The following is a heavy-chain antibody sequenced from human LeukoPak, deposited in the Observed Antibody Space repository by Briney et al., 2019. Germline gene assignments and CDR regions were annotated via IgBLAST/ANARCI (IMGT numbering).Heavy chain of an antibody. CDR2: IYYSGST. D-gene: IGHD3-22*01. CDR1: GGSISSYY. V-gene: IGHV4-39*07. J-gene: IGHJ4*02. Sequence: SSETLSLTCTVSGGSISSYYWGWIRQPPGKGLEWIGSIYYSGSTYYNPSLKSRVTISVDTSKNQFSLKLSSVTAADTAVYYCARAYRSDYYPTYFDYWGQGTLVTVSS. CDR3: ARAYRSDYYPTYFDY.